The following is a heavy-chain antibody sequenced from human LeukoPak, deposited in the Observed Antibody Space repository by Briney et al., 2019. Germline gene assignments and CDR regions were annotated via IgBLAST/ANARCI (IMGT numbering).Heavy chain of an antibody. CDR1: GFTFSSYW. CDR2: IKEDGSEK. D-gene: IGHD1-14*01. CDR3: ARDSRTHAFDI. J-gene: IGHJ3*02. V-gene: IGHV3-7*01. Sequence: PGGSLRLSCAVSGFTFSSYWMSWVRQAPGKGLEWVGNIKEDGSEKYYVDSVKGRFTISRDNAKNSLYLQMNSLRAEDTAVYYCARDSRTHAFDIWGQGTMVTVSS.